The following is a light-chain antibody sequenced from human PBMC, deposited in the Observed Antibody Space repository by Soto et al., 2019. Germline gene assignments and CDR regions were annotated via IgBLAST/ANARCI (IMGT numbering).Light chain of an antibody. V-gene: IGKV1-39*01. Sequence: DIQMTQSPSSLSASVGDRVTITCRASQSISSYLNWYQQKPGKAPKLLIYAASSLQSGVPSRFPGSGSGTDFTLTISSLQPEDFATYYCQQSYTTPLTFGGGTKVDIK. CDR1: QSISSY. CDR2: AAS. CDR3: QQSYTTPLT. J-gene: IGKJ4*01.